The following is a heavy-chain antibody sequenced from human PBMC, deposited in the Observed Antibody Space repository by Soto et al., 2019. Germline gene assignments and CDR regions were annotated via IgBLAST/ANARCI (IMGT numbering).Heavy chain of an antibody. CDR3: ARDLRKGYCSGGSGRNFEIASFTGYYGMDV. Sequence: QVQLVQSGAEVKKPGSSVKVSCKASGGTFSSYAISWVRQASGQGLEWMGGIIPIFGTANYAQKFQGRVTIPADESTSTAYMELGSLRSEDTAVYYCARDLRKGYCSGGSGRNFEIASFTGYYGMDVWGQGTTVTVSS. CDR2: IIPIFGTA. CDR1: GGTFSSYA. D-gene: IGHD2-15*01. J-gene: IGHJ6*02. V-gene: IGHV1-69*01.